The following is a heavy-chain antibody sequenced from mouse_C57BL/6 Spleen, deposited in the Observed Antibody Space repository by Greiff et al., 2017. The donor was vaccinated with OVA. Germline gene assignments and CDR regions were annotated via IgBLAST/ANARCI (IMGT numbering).Heavy chain of an antibody. CDR2: INPGSGGT. V-gene: IGHV1-54*01. Sequence: QVQLQQSGAELVRPGTSVKVSCKASGYAFTNYLIEWVKQRPGQGLEWIGVINPGSGGTNYNEKFKGKATLTADKSSSTAYMQLSSLTSEDSAVYFCARGKGLLRSAMDYWGQGTSVTVSS. CDR1: GYAFTNYL. J-gene: IGHJ4*01. D-gene: IGHD2-3*01. CDR3: ARGKGLLRSAMDY.